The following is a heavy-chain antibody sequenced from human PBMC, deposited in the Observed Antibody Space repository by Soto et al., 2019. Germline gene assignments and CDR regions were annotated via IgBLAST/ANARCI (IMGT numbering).Heavy chain of an antibody. CDR2: IGAYHTQT. J-gene: IGHJ4*02. Sequence: QIQMVQSGAEIKEPGASVKVSCKTSGYPFHFTFPDYGIDWVRQAPGQGLQWMGWIGAYHTQTKYTPQFQDRVAMTSDTSTRTVYMELRSLRSDDTATYCCVIHDKTISLDHWGPGTRITVSS. D-gene: IGHD3-22*01. V-gene: IGHV1-18*04. CDR1: GYPFHFTFPDYG. CDR3: VIHDKTISLDH.